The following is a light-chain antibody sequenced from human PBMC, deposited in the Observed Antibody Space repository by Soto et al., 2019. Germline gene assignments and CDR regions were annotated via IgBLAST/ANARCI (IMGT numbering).Light chain of an antibody. CDR2: KAS. Sequence: DIQMTQSPSTLSASVGDRVTITCRASQNIGNWLAWYQQKPGKAPNLLIYKASSLQSGVPSRFSGSGSGTEFTLTISSLQPDDFTTYYCQQYNRLSTFGGGTKVEIK. CDR3: QQYNRLST. V-gene: IGKV1-5*03. CDR1: QNIGNW. J-gene: IGKJ4*01.